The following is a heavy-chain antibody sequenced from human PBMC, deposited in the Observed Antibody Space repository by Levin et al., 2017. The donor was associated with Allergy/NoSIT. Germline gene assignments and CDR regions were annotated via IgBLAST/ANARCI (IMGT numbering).Heavy chain of an antibody. CDR2: INPNSGGT. D-gene: IGHD5-12*01. Sequence: GESLKISCKASGYTFTGYYMHWVRQAPGQGLEWMGWINPNSGGTNYAQKFQGRVTMTRDTSISTAYMELSRLRSDDTAVYYCARDQEWLRSPYYYGMDGWGQGTTVTVSS. V-gene: IGHV1-2*02. CDR1: GYTFTGYY. CDR3: ARDQEWLRSPYYYGMDG. J-gene: IGHJ6*02.